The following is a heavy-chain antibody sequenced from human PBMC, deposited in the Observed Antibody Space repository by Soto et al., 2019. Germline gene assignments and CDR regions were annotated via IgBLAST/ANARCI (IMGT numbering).Heavy chain of an antibody. CDR2: INPNSGGT. J-gene: IGHJ6*02. D-gene: IGHD3-9*01. Sequence: ASVKVSCKASGYTFTGYYMHWVRQAPGQGLEWMGWINPNSGGTNYAQKFQGRVTMTRDTSISTAYMELSRLRSDDTAVYYSANEIPMDILTGYYNKSFYYCYLQALSAQGSTVIVS. CDR3: ANEIPMDILTGYYNKSFYYCYLQAL. V-gene: IGHV1-2*02. CDR1: GYTFTGYY.